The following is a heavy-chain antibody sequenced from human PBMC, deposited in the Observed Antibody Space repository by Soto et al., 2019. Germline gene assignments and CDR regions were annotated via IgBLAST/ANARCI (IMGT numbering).Heavy chain of an antibody. J-gene: IGHJ4*02. CDR2: FRTGGDDGTT. CDR3: AKKVNSGPGSQYFDY. Sequence: SGGSLRLSCAASGFTFSSYSMSWVRQAPGKGLEWVSGFRTGGDDGTTYYADSVKGRFTISRDNSKNTLFLQMNSLRAEDTAIYYCAKKVNSGPGSQYFDYWGQGTLVTV. V-gene: IGHV3-23*01. CDR1: GFTFSSYS. D-gene: IGHD3-10*01.